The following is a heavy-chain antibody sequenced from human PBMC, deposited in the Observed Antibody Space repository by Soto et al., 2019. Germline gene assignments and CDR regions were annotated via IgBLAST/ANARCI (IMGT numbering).Heavy chain of an antibody. CDR3: AKDGGKDGYFGNWFDP. Sequence: ASVKVSCKTSGYTFTSYDINWVRQAPGQGLEWMGWMNPNSGSTGYAQKFQGRVTMTRDTSISTAYMELSSLRSDDTAVYYCAKDGGKDGYFGNWFDPWGQGTLVTVSS. J-gene: IGHJ5*02. CDR1: GYTFTSYD. V-gene: IGHV1-8*01. CDR2: MNPNSGST. D-gene: IGHD5-12*01.